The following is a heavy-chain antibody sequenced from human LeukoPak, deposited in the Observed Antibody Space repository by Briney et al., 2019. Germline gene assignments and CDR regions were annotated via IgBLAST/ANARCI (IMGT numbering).Heavy chain of an antibody. D-gene: IGHD7-27*01. Sequence: PSETLSLTCAVYGGSFSGYYWSWIRQPPGKGLEWIGEINHSGSTNYNPSLKSRVTISVDTSKNRFSLKLSSVTAADTAVYYCARAYWGSRKPPDAFDIWGQGTMVAVSS. CDR3: ARAYWGSRKPPDAFDI. CDR1: GGSFSGYY. J-gene: IGHJ3*02. V-gene: IGHV4-34*01. CDR2: INHSGST.